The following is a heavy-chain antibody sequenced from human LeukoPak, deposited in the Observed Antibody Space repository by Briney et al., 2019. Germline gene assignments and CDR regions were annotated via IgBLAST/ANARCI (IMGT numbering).Heavy chain of an antibody. CDR1: GFTFNDYW. Sequence: GGSLRLSCTASGFTFNDYWMTWVRQTPGKGLEWLANINEDGSAKNYADSVKGRFTISRDNSKKTVYLQMSSLTIEDTAVYYCAKEPGEGGSAFDYWGQGTLVTVYS. V-gene: IGHV3-7*01. D-gene: IGHD3-16*01. CDR3: AKEPGEGGSAFDY. CDR2: INEDGSAK. J-gene: IGHJ4*02.